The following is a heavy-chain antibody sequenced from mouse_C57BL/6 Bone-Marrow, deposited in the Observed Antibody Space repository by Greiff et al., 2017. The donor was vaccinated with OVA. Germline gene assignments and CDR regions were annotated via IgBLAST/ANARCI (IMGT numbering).Heavy chain of an antibody. CDR3: ARHSDYHWYFDV. D-gene: IGHD2-4*01. V-gene: IGHV5-15*01. Sequence: EVKLVESGGGLVQPGGSLKLSCPASGFTFSDYGMAWVRQAPRKGPEWVAFISNLAFSIYYADTGTGRFTISRENAKNTLYLEMSSLRSEDTAMYYCARHSDYHWYFDVWGTGTTVTVSS. J-gene: IGHJ1*03. CDR1: GFTFSDYG. CDR2: ISNLAFSI.